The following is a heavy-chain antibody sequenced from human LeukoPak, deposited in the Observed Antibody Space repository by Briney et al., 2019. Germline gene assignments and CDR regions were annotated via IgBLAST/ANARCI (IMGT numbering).Heavy chain of an antibody. CDR1: GGSFSGNY. J-gene: IGHJ4*02. CDR2: INHSGST. V-gene: IGHV4-34*01. CDR3: ARAGDDLEWLLPYFDY. D-gene: IGHD3-3*01. Sequence: SETLSLTCAVYGGSFSGNYWSWIRQPPGKGLEWIGEINHSGSTNYNPSLKSRVTISVDTSKKQFSLKLSSVTAADTAVYYCARAGDDLEWLLPYFDYWGQGTLVTVSS.